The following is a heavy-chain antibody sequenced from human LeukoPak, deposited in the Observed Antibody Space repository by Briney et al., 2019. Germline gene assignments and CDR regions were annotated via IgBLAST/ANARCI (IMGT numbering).Heavy chain of an antibody. V-gene: IGHV3-49*02. CDR3: TRAPDERYFDWLPLLDY. Sequence: TGRSLRLLRRASGFNLGYYAMLGVRPAPGKGREWVGFIRSKAYGGTTEYAASVKGRFTISRDDSKSIAYLQMNSLKTEDTAVYYCTRAPDERYFDWLPLLDYWGQGTLVTVSS. CDR1: GFNLGYYA. D-gene: IGHD3-9*01. J-gene: IGHJ4*02. CDR2: IRSKAYGGTT.